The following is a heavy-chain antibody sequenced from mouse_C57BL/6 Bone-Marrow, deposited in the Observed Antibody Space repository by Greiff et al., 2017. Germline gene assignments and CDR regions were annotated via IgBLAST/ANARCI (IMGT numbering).Heavy chain of an antibody. J-gene: IGHJ3*01. CDR2: IDPSDSYT. Sequence: VQLQQPGAELVRPGTSVKLSCKASGYTFTSYWMHWVKQRPGQGLEWIGVIDPSDSYTNYNQKFTGKATLTVDTSSSTAYMQVSSLTAEDSAVYYCARPSIENWGQGTLVTVSA. V-gene: IGHV1-59*01. CDR3: ARPSIEN. CDR1: GYTFTSYW.